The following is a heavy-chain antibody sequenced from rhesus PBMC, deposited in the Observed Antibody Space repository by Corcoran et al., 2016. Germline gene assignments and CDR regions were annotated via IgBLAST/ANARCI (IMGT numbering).Heavy chain of an antibody. V-gene: IGHV4S7*01. CDR2: IYGVSGRP. CDR3: AKYCSGTGCGYFEF. CDR1: GDSISSDY. J-gene: IGHJ1*01. Sequence: QVQLQESGPGLVKPSATLSLTCVVSGDSISSDYWGWVRQSPGMGLEWIGYIYGVSGRPNYNPALKRRVTISTDTSNNQLSLKLTSVTAAYTAIYYGAKYCSGTGCGYFEFWGQGALVTVSS. D-gene: IGHD2-21*01.